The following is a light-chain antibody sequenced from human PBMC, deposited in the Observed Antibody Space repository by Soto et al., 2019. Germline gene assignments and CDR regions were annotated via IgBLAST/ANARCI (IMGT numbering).Light chain of an antibody. CDR2: AAS. V-gene: IGKV1-39*01. CDR3: QQSYNTPLT. Sequence: DLQMTQSPSSLSASVGDRVTITCRASQSINSYLNWYQQKPGKAPKLLIYAASSLQSGVPSTFSGSGSGTDFTLTISSLQPEDFATYYCQQSYNTPLTFGQGTKLEIK. CDR1: QSINSY. J-gene: IGKJ2*01.